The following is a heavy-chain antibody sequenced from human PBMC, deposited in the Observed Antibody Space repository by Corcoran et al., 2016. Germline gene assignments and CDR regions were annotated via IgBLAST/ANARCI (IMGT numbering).Heavy chain of an antibody. Sequence: QLQLQESGPGLVKPSETLSLTCTVSGGSISSGGYYWSWIRQHPGKGLEVIGEIYYSGRTYYKPSLKSRVTISVDTSKNQFSLKLSSVTAADTAVYYCARGRWGLLAWFDSWGQGTLVTVSS. CDR3: ARGRWGLLAWFDS. V-gene: IGHV4-39*07. J-gene: IGHJ5*01. CDR2: IYYSGRT. D-gene: IGHD1-26*01. CDR1: GGSISSGGYY.